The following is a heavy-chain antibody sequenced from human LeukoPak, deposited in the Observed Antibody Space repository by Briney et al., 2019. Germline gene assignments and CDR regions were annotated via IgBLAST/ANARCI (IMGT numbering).Heavy chain of an antibody. CDR1: RFTFSNYA. V-gene: IGHV3-23*01. D-gene: IGHD3-9*01. Sequence: PGASLRLSCAAPRFTFSNYAMSWVRQAPGKGLEWVSAIVGSGGGTYYADSVKGRFSISRDNSKNTLFLQMNSLRVEDTALYYCSKWGDYDVLTGYYDSDFWGQGTLVTVSS. J-gene: IGHJ4*02. CDR3: SKWGDYDVLTGYYDSDF. CDR2: IVGSGGGT.